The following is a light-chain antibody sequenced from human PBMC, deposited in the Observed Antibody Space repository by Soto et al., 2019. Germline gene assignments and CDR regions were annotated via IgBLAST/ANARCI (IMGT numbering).Light chain of an antibody. CDR3: MQHTHWPWT. J-gene: IGKJ1*01. CDR1: QSLVYSDGNTY. CDR2: KVS. V-gene: IGKV2-30*01. Sequence: DVVMTQSPLSLPVTLGQPASISCRSSQSLVYSDGNTYLHWFQQRPGQAPRRLIHKVSIRDSGVPDRFSGSGSGTEFTRKSSRVEPEDVGVYYCMQHTHWPWTFGQGTKV.